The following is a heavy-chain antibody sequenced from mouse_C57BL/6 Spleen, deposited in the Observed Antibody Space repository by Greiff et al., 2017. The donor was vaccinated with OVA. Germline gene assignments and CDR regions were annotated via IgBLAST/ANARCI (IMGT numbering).Heavy chain of an antibody. J-gene: IGHJ3*01. CDR3: ATYDHDRGFAY. CDR2: IDPSDSYT. V-gene: IGHV1-69*01. D-gene: IGHD2-4*01. Sequence: VQLQQPGAELVMPGASVKLSCKASGYTFTSYWMHWVKQRPGQGLEWIGEIDPSDSYTNYNQKFKGKSTLTVDKSSSTAYMQLSSLTSEDSAVYYCATYDHDRGFAYWGQGTLVTVSA. CDR1: GYTFTSYW.